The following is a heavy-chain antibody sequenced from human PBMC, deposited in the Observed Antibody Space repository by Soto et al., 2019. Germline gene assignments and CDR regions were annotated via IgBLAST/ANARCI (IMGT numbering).Heavy chain of an antibody. J-gene: IGHJ4*02. V-gene: IGHV2-5*02. Sequence: QITLNESGPTQVKPRQTLTLTCTFSGFSLTTSGVGVGRIRQSPGKAPEWLALIYWDDDKRYSPSLKSRLTTTKDTSKNQVVLTMADLVAADTATYYCAHRVLRTVFGLVTTTAIYFDFWGQGAPVAVSS. CDR1: GFSLTTSGVG. CDR2: IYWDDDK. D-gene: IGHD3-3*01. CDR3: AHRVLRTVFGLVTTTAIYFDF.